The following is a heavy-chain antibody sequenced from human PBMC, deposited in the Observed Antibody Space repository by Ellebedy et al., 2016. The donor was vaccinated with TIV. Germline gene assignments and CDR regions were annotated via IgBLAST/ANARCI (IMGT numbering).Heavy chain of an antibody. CDR2: IAESGRNT. V-gene: IGHV3-11*05. Sequence: PGGSLRLSCAASGFTFTDYYMAWIRHAPAMGLEWVSHIAESGRNTNYADSVKGRFTISRDNAKNSLFLQMNTLRADDTAVYYCAKEIRTGSGAGFDVWGQGTMVTVSS. CDR3: AKEIRTGSGAGFDV. CDR1: GFTFTDYY. J-gene: IGHJ3*01. D-gene: IGHD1-26*01.